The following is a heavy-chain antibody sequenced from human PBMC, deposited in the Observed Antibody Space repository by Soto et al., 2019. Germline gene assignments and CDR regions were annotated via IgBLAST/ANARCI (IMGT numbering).Heavy chain of an antibody. V-gene: IGHV5-51*01. J-gene: IGHJ4*02. CDR3: ARTTAFDY. CDR2: IYPGDSET. CDR1: GYSFTNYW. Sequence: GESLKISCKASGYSFTNYWIGWVRQMPGKGLEWMGVIYPGDSETRYSPSFQGQVTISADNSISTAYLQWSSLRASDTAMYYCARTTAFDYWGQGTLVTVSS. D-gene: IGHD4-17*01.